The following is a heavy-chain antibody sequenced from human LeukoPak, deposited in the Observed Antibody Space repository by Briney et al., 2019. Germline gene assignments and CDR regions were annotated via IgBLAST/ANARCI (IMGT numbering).Heavy chain of an antibody. CDR1: GFTFSSYS. J-gene: IGHJ4*02. D-gene: IGHD6-13*01. Sequence: GGSLRLSCAASGFTFSSYSMHWVRQAPGKGLEWVSYISSSSSTIYYADSVKGRFTISRDNAKNSLYLQMNSLRDEDTAVYYCASYYSSTHDYWGQGTLVTVSS. V-gene: IGHV3-48*02. CDR2: ISSSSSTI. CDR3: ASYYSSTHDY.